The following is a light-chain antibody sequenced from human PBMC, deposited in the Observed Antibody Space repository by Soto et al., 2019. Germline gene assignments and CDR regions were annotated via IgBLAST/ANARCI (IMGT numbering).Light chain of an antibody. CDR3: ASYAGTKLFV. CDR2: EVT. Sequence: QSVLTQPPSASGSPGQSLTISCTGTSSDVGGYNYVSWYQQRPGKAPKLVIYEVTKRPSGVPDRFSGSESGSTASLTVSGLQADDEAEYYCASYAGTKLFVFGSGTKLTVL. J-gene: IGLJ1*01. V-gene: IGLV2-8*01. CDR1: SSDVGGYNY.